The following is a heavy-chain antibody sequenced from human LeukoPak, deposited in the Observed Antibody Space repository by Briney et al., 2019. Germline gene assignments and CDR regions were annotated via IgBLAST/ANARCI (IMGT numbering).Heavy chain of an antibody. D-gene: IGHD4/OR15-4a*01. CDR3: VRGPYGASISKWFDP. V-gene: IGHV4-59*01. Sequence: SETLSLTCTVSRGSISGYSWSWIRQSPGGGLEWIGHIYYSGDTAYNPSLRSRVTLSVDTSKNQFSLQLRSVTTADTAVYYCVRGPYGASISKWFDPWGQGTQVVVPP. CDR1: RGSISGYS. J-gene: IGHJ5*02. CDR2: IYYSGDT.